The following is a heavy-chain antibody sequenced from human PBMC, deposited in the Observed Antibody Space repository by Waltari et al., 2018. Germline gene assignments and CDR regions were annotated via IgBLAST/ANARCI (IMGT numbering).Heavy chain of an antibody. V-gene: IGHV4-38-2*02. J-gene: IGHJ5*02. D-gene: IGHD1-26*01. CDR1: GSSITTNTY. CDR3: AKTLGATFRDNWFDP. Sequence: QVQLEESGPGLVKPSETLSLTCTVSGSSITTNTYWAWIRQPPGEKLEWIASIYHTGGTYYNPSLRSRVTISVDTSKSQFSLKLTSMTAADTAVYYCAKTLGATFRDNWFDPWGQGIMVTVSS. CDR2: IYHTGGT.